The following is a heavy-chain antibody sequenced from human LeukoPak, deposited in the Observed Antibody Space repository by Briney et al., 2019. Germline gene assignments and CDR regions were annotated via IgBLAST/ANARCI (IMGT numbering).Heavy chain of an antibody. CDR2: IYHSGST. CDR1: GGSISSSNW. Sequence: SETLSLTCAVSGGSISSSNWWSWVRQPPGKGLEWIGEIYHSGSTNYNPSLKSRVTISVDKSKNQFSLKLSSVTAADTAVYYCARTGPYYHDSSGYYLFDYWGQGTLVTVSS. CDR3: ARTGPYYHDSSGYYLFDY. D-gene: IGHD3-22*01. V-gene: IGHV4-4*02. J-gene: IGHJ4*02.